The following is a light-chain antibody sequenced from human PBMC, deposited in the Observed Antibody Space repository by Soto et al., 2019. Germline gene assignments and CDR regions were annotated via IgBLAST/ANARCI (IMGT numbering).Light chain of an antibody. CDR1: QSVSSSY. CDR2: GAS. CDR3: QQYTVWPFT. V-gene: IGKV3-20*01. Sequence: IVLTQSPCTLSLSPGERATLSCRASQSVSSSYLAWYQQTPGQAPRLLISGASTRATGVPDRFSGSGSGTEFTLTISSLQSEDFAVYYCQQYTVWPFTFGGGTKVDIK. J-gene: IGKJ4*01.